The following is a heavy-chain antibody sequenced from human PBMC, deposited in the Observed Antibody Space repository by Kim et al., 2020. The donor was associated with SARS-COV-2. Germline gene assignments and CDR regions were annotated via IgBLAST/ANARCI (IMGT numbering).Heavy chain of an antibody. J-gene: IGHJ4*02. CDR1: VITFNTYE. D-gene: IGHD1-26*01. Sequence: GGSLRLSCAASVITFNTYEMNWVRQAPGKGLEWISYISSSGTTIYYADSVRGRFTISRDNAKNSLFLQMSSLSAEDTAVYYCARERGGYDYWGKGTLVTVSS. V-gene: IGHV3-48*03. CDR2: ISSSGTTI. CDR3: ARERGGYDY.